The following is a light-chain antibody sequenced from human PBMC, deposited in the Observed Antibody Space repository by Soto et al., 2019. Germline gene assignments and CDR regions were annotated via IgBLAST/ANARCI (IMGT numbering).Light chain of an antibody. Sequence: EIVLTQSPGTLSLSPGERANLSCRASQSVSSSYLAWYQQSPGQAPRLLIYGASTRATGIPDRFSGSGSGTDFTLTISSLEPEDFAVYYCQQRSNWPPITFGQGTRLEI. CDR1: QSVSSSY. V-gene: IGKV3D-20*02. CDR2: GAS. CDR3: QQRSNWPPIT. J-gene: IGKJ5*01.